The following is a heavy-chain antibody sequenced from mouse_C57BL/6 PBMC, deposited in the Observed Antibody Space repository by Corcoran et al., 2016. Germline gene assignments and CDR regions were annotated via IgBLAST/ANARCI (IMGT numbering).Heavy chain of an antibody. Sequence: QVQLQQSGAELVKPGASVKISCKASGYAFSSYWMNWVKQRPGKGLEWIGQIYPGDGDTNYNGKFKGKATLTADKSSSTAYMQLSSLTSEDSAVYCCARKGELGYFDYWGQGTTLTVSS. CDR2: IYPGDGDT. CDR3: ARKGELGYFDY. D-gene: IGHD4-1*01. CDR1: GYAFSSYW. J-gene: IGHJ2*01. V-gene: IGHV1-80*01.